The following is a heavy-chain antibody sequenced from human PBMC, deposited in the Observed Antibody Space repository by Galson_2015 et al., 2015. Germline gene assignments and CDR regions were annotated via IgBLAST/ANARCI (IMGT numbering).Heavy chain of an antibody. CDR2: IDWDDDK. CDR1: GFSLSTSGIC. J-gene: IGHJ6*03. Sequence: PALVKPTQTLTLTCTFSGFSLSTSGICVSWIRQPPGKALEWLARIDWDDDKYYSTSLKTRLTISKDTSKNQVVLTMTNMDPVDTATYYCARLSSSSPSDYYMDVWGKGTTVTVSS. V-gene: IGHV2-70*11. D-gene: IGHD6-6*01. CDR3: ARLSSSSPSDYYMDV.